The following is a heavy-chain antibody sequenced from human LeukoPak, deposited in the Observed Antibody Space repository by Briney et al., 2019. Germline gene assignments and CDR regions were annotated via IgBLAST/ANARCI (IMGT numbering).Heavy chain of an antibody. D-gene: IGHD4-23*01. CDR3: ANGKSDYSGGWPRGAL. CDR2: ISYDGSNK. Sequence: HPGGSLRLSCAASGFTFSSYAMHWVRQAPGKGLEWVAVISYDGSNKYYADSVKGRFTISRDNSKNTLYLQMNSLRVEDTAIYYCANGKSDYSGGWPRGALWGQGALVTVSS. J-gene: IGHJ4*02. CDR1: GFTFSSYA. V-gene: IGHV3-30-3*01.